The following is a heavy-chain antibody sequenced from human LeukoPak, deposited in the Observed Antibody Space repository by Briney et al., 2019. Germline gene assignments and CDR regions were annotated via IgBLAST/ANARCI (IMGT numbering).Heavy chain of an antibody. D-gene: IGHD6-13*01. CDR3: ARLASSSWPLYYYYGMDV. CDR1: GYTFTSYD. CDR2: MNPNSANR. V-gene: IGHV1-8*01. J-gene: IGHJ6*02. Sequence: RASVKVSCKASGYTFTSYDINWVRQATGQGLEWMGWMNPNSANRGYARKFQGRVTMTRNTSISTAYMELSSLRSEGTAVYYCARLASSSWPLYYYYGMDVWGQGTTVTVSS.